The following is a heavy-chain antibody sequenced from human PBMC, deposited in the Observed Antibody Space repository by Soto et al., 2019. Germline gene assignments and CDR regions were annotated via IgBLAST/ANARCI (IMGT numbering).Heavy chain of an antibody. V-gene: IGHV4-4*02. CDR1: GGSISTRNW. Sequence: SETLSLTCAVSGGSISTRNWWTWVRQPPGKGLEWIGEIYHAGSTNYNPSLKGRVTMSIDKSKNQFSLNLSSVTAADTAVYYCATYSYGSGDSGRFDPWGQGTLVTVS. CDR3: ATYSYGSGDSGRFDP. CDR2: IYHAGST. J-gene: IGHJ5*02. D-gene: IGHD3-10*01.